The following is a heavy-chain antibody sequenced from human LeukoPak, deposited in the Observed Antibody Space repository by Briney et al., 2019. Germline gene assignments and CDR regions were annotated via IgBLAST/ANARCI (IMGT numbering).Heavy chain of an antibody. D-gene: IGHD1-26*01. CDR1: GFTFSSYW. CDR2: IKQDGSEK. J-gene: IGHJ4*02. CDR3: ARDRYSGSGVFDY. Sequence: GGSLRLSCAASGFTFSSYWMSWDRQAPGKGLEWVANIKQDGSEKYYVDSVKGRFTISRDNAKNSLYLQMNSLRAEDTAVYYCARDRYSGSGVFDYWGQGTLVTVSS. V-gene: IGHV3-7*01.